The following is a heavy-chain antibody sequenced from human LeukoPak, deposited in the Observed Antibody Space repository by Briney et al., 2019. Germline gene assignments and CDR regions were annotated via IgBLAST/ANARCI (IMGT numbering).Heavy chain of an antibody. CDR2: NTTTSGTT. D-gene: IGHD4-17*01. J-gene: IGHJ4*02. Sequence: PGGSLRLSCAASGFTFSSYAMSWIRQAPGKGLEWLSANTTTSGTTFYAHSVKGRFTISRDNSKNTLYLQMIILRAEDMALYYCATKTSIGDRYFDYWGQGSLVTVSS. CDR1: GFTFSSYA. V-gene: IGHV3-23*01. CDR3: ATKTSIGDRYFDY.